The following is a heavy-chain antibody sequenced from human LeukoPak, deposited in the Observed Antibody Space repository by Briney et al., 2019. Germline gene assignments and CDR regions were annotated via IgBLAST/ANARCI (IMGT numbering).Heavy chain of an antibody. D-gene: IGHD3-16*02. CDR1: GYTFTSYG. CDR3: ARMNQLTFGGVIVIRLFDY. J-gene: IGHJ4*02. Sequence: ASVKVSCKASGYTFTSYGISWVRQAPGQGLEWMGWISAYNGNTNYAQKLQGRVTMTTDTSTSTAYMELRSLRSDDTAVYYCARMNQLTFGGVIVIRLFDYWGQGTLVTVSS. V-gene: IGHV1-18*01. CDR2: ISAYNGNT.